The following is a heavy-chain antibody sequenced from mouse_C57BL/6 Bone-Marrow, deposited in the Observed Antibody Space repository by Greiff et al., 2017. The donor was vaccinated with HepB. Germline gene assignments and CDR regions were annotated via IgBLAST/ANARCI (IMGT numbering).Heavy chain of an antibody. J-gene: IGHJ2*01. Sequence: QVQLKESGAELVRPGTSVKMSCKASGYTFTNYWIGWAKQRPGHGLEWIGDIYPGGGYTNYNEKFKGKATLTADKSSSTAYMQFSSLTSEDSAIYYCASSGGTGYYFDYWGQGTTLTVSS. CDR1: GYTFTNYW. CDR2: IYPGGGYT. CDR3: ASSGGTGYYFDY. V-gene: IGHV1-63*01. D-gene: IGHD4-1*01.